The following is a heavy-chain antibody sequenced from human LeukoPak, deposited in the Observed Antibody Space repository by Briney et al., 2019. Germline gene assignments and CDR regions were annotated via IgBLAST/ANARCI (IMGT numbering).Heavy chain of an antibody. Sequence: PGGSLILSCPASGFTFISYCIHWFPQAPGKGLLWVSRINSDGSSTSYADSVKGRFTISRDNAKNTLYLQMNSLRAEDTAVYYCARDWQDTGAFDYWGQGTLVTVSS. V-gene: IGHV3-74*01. CDR1: GFTFISYC. D-gene: IGHD1-26*01. CDR2: INSDGSST. J-gene: IGHJ4*02. CDR3: ARDWQDTGAFDY.